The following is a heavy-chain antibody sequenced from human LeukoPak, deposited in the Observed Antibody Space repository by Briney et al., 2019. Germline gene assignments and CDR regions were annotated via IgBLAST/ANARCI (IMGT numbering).Heavy chain of an antibody. J-gene: IGHJ3*02. CDR1: GYTFTSYG. V-gene: IGHV1-18*04. D-gene: IGHD2-15*01. CDR3: ARSVVVVAATLAAFDI. CDR2: ISAYNGNT. Sequence: ASVKVSCTASGYTFTSYGISWVRQAPGQGLEWMGWISAYNGNTNCAQKLQGRVTMTTDTSTSTAYMELRSLRSDDTAVYYCARSVVVVAATLAAFDIWGQGTMVTVSS.